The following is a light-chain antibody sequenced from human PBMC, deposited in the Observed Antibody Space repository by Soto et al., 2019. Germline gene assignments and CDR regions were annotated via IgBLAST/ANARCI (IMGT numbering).Light chain of an antibody. V-gene: IGKV3-15*01. J-gene: IGKJ5*01. Sequence: EIVMTQSPATLSVSPGERATLSCRASQSVNIYLAWYQQRPGQAPRLLIYGASTRAAGVPARFSGIGSGTEFTLTISSLQSEDFAVYHCQQYDDWPPITFGQGTRLEIK. CDR2: GAS. CDR1: QSVNIY. CDR3: QQYDDWPPIT.